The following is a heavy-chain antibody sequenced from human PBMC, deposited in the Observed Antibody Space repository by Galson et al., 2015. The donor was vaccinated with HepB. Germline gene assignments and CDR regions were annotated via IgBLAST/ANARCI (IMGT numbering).Heavy chain of an antibody. CDR2: FYSGGDT. D-gene: IGHD1-1*01. Sequence: SLRLSCAASGFTVSLNHMSWVRQAPGKGLEWVSVFYSGGDTSYADSVKGRFTLVRDDFKNTLYLQMNSLRAEDTAVYYCARGGTPTSWYYFDNWGRGTRVTVSS. V-gene: IGHV3-53*01. J-gene: IGHJ4*02. CDR3: ARGGTPTSWYYFDN. CDR1: GFTVSLNH.